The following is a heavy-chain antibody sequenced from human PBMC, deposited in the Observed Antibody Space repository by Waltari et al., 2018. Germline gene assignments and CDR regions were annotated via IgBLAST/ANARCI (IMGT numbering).Heavy chain of an antibody. Sequence: QLQLQESGPGLVKPSETLSLTCTVSRSSIRTNNYYWGWVRQRPGKGLEWIGSFYKSGTTYYNPSLKSRVTISVDTSNNQFSLKLNSVTAADTAVYYCVRGYPDIVATISDYWGQGTLVIVSS. CDR1: RSSIRTNNYY. CDR3: VRGYPDIVATISDY. D-gene: IGHD5-12*01. J-gene: IGHJ4*02. CDR2: FYKSGTT. V-gene: IGHV4-39*07.